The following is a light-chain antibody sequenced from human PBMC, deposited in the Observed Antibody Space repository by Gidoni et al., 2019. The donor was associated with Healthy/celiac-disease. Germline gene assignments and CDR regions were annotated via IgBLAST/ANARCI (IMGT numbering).Light chain of an antibody. CDR2: GAS. CDR1: QSVSSSY. V-gene: IGKV3-20*01. J-gene: IGKJ4*01. CDR3: QQYSSSLPT. Sequence: EIVLTQSPGTLSLSPGERATLSCRASQSVSSSYLAWYQQKPGQAPRLLIYGASSRATGIPDRFSGSGSGTDLTLTISRLEPEDFAVYYCQQYSSSLPTFGGGTKVEIK.